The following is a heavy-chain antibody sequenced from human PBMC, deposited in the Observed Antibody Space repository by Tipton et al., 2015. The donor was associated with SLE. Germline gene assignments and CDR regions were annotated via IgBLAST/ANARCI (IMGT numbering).Heavy chain of an antibody. CDR2: ISYDGSNK. D-gene: IGHD3-3*01. Sequence: SRRLSCAASGFTFSSYAMHWVRQAPGKGLEWVAVISYDGSNKYYADSVKGRFTISRDNSKNTLYLQMNSLRAEDTAVYYCAREGTISGALDAFDIWGQGTMVTVSS. CDR3: AREGTISGALDAFDI. CDR1: GFTFSSYA. V-gene: IGHV3-30*04. J-gene: IGHJ3*02.